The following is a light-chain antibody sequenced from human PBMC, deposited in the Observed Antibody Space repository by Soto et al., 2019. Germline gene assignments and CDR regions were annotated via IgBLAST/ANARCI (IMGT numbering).Light chain of an antibody. V-gene: IGKV3-20*01. CDR3: QQYDDFPHT. Sequence: ETLLTQSPGTLSLSPGERATLSCRASEDLGRNYLAWYQQKPGQVPRLLLPRIYIRSAGSPDRFTGSASGTDLTLTRSRMETEEFAVYYCQQYDDFPHTFGLGTKLDIK. CDR1: EDLGRNY. J-gene: IGKJ1*01. CDR2: RIY.